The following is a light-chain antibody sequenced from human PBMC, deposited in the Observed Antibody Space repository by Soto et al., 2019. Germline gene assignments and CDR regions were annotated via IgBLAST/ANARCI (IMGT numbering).Light chain of an antibody. CDR2: WTS. J-gene: IGKJ1*01. Sequence: DIVMTQSPDSLAVSLGEMSTINCKSSQTLLDSSNNKASLSWYQQKPGQPPKLLIYWTSTREFGVPDRFSDSGSGTYFTLTLSRLQAEDGAFYYCQQYFNSPRTFGHGTKVEIK. CDR1: QTLLDSSNNKAS. V-gene: IGKV4-1*01. CDR3: QQYFNSPRT.